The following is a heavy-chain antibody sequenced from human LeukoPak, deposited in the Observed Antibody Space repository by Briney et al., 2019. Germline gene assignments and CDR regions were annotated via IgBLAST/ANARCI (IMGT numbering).Heavy chain of an antibody. V-gene: IGHV3-23*01. CDR1: GFTFKSYA. D-gene: IGHD5-12*01. Sequence: GGSLRLSCAASGFTFKSYAMSWVRRAPGKGLEWVSGISGGGGSTYYADSVKGRFTISRDNSKKKLYLQMNSLRAEDTAVYYCAKDSRGYSGYDFDSWGQGSLVTVSS. CDR2: ISGGGGST. J-gene: IGHJ4*02. CDR3: AKDSRGYSGYDFDS.